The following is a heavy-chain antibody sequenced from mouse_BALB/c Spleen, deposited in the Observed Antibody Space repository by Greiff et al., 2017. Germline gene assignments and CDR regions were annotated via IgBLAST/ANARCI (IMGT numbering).Heavy chain of an antibody. V-gene: IGHV1S81*02. Sequence: VQLQQPGAELVKPGASVKLSCKASGYTFTSYWMHWVKQRPGQGLEWIGEINPSNGRTNYNEKFKSKATLTVDKSSSTAYMQLSSLTSEDSAVYYCARALITPGRGFAYWGQGTLVTVSA. CDR3: ARALITPGRGFAY. J-gene: IGHJ3*01. D-gene: IGHD1-2*01. CDR2: INPSNGRT. CDR1: GYTFTSYW.